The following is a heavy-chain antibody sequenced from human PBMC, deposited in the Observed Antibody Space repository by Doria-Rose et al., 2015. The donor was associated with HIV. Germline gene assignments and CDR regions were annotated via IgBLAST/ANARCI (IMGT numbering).Heavy chain of an antibody. CDR2: ISANTGQT. CDR1: GYTFTSYG. J-gene: IGHJ6*02. Sequence: VSCKASGYTFTSYGITWVRQAPGQGLEWMGWISANTGQTNYAQTLQGRVTMTTDTSTRTAYMQLTNLRSDDTAVYYCARGGMGGMDVWGQGTTVTVSS. CDR3: ARGGMGGMDV. V-gene: IGHV1-18*01. D-gene: IGHD3-16*01.